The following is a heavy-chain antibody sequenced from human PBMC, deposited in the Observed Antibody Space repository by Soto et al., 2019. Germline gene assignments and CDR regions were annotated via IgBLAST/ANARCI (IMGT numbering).Heavy chain of an antibody. CDR1: GFTFSSYG. J-gene: IGHJ3*02. CDR3: ARVGRMIAEDHDAFDI. Sequence: GGSLRLSCAASGFTFSSYGMHWVRQAPGKGLEWVAVIWYDGSNKYYADSVKGRFTISRDNSKNTLYLQMNSLRAEDAAVYYCARVGRMIAEDHDAFDIWGQGTMVTVSS. V-gene: IGHV3-33*01. CDR2: IWYDGSNK. D-gene: IGHD3-22*01.